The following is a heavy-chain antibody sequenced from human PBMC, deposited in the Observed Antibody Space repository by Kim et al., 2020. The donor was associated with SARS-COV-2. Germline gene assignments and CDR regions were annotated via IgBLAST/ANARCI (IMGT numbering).Heavy chain of an antibody. CDR3: ASDLRSYDSSGYM. CDR1: GFTFSRSW. Sequence: GGSLRLSCAASGFTFSRSWMHWVRQAPGKGLLWVSRINIDGSSTTYADSVKGRFTISRDNAKNTVSLHMSSLRDEDTAVYYCASDLRSYDSSGYMWGQGTLVTVSS. D-gene: IGHD3-22*01. CDR2: INIDGSST. J-gene: IGHJ4*02. V-gene: IGHV3-74*01.